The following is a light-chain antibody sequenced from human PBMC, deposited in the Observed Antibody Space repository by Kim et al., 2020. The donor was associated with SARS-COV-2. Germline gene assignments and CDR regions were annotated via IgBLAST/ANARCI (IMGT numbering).Light chain of an antibody. CDR2: AAS. CDR1: QSISSF. J-gene: IGKJ3*01. V-gene: IGKV1-39*01. CDR3: QQSYITPFT. Sequence: IQMTQSPSSLAASVGDRVTIACRASQSISSFLNWYHQKPGRAPKLLISAASTLQGGVPSRFSGSGSETDFTLTISSLQPEDFATYFCQQSYITPFTFGPGTKVDIK.